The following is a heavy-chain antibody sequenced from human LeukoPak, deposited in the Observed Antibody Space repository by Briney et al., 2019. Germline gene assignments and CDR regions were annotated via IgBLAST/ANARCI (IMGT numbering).Heavy chain of an antibody. CDR3: ARGGGGPDY. J-gene: IGHJ4*02. D-gene: IGHD3-10*01. CDR1: GFTFSSYA. CDR2: ISYGGSNK. V-gene: IGHV3-30-3*01. Sequence: GGSLRLSCAASGFTFSSYAMHWVRQAPGKGLEWVAVISYGGSNKYYADSVKGRFTISRDNSKNTLYLQMNSLRVEDTAVYYCARGGGGPDYWGQGTLVTVSS.